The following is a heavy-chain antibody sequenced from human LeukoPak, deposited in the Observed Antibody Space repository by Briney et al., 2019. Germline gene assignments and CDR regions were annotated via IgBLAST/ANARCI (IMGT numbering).Heavy chain of an antibody. J-gene: IGHJ5*02. Sequence: GGSLRLSCAASGFTFSTYSMHWVRQAPGKGLEWVAFVRYDGSKKYYTNSVKGRFTISRDNSKNTLYLQTNSLRAEDTAVYYCAAGQQLVRGGYNWFDPWGQGTLVTVSS. V-gene: IGHV3-30*02. CDR2: VRYDGSKK. CDR1: GFTFSTYS. D-gene: IGHD6-13*01. CDR3: AAGQQLVRGGYNWFDP.